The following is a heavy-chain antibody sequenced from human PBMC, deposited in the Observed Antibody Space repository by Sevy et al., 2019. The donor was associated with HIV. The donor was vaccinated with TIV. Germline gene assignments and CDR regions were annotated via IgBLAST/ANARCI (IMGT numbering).Heavy chain of an antibody. CDR1: GGTFSSYA. J-gene: IGHJ5*02. CDR3: ARDGNSGYDGKYNWFDP. Sequence: ASVKVSCKASGGTFSSYAISWVRQAPGQGLEWMGGIIPIFGTANYAQKFQGRVTITADESTSKAYMELSSLRSEDTAVYYCARDGNSGYDGKYNWFDPWGQGTLVTVSS. V-gene: IGHV1-69*13. CDR2: IIPIFGTA. D-gene: IGHD5-12*01.